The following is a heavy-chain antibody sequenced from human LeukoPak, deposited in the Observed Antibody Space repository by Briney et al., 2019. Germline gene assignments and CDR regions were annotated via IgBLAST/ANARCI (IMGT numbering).Heavy chain of an antibody. CDR3: ARGSSWGVGY. J-gene: IGHJ4*02. CDR1: GGPISSYY. V-gene: IGHV4-59*01. D-gene: IGHD3-10*01. CDR2: IYYSGST. Sequence: SETLSLTCTVSGGPISSYYWSWIRQPPGKGLEWIGYIYYSGSTNYNPSLKSRVTISVDTSKNQFSLKLSSVTAADTAVYYCARGSSWGVGYWGQGTLVTVSS.